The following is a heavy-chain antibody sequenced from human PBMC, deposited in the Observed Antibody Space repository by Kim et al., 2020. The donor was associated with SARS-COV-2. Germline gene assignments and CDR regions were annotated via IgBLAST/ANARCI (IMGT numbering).Heavy chain of an antibody. CDR2: ISVTDAI. Sequence: GGSLRLSYAASGFTFTTYNMNWVRQAPGKGLEWISYISVTDAIYYADSVKGRFTISRDYAKNSLDLQMNSLRDEDTAVYYCARDWNWGIDVWGQGTLVTV. D-gene: IGHD7-27*01. V-gene: IGHV3-48*02. J-gene: IGHJ4*02. CDR1: GFTFTTYN. CDR3: ARDWNWGIDV.